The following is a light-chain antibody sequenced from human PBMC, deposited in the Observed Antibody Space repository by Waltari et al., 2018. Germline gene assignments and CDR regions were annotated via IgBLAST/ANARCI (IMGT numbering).Light chain of an antibody. CDR3: QTWGSGIVV. Sequence: QVVLTQSPSASASLGASVKLTCTLDSGNTTYAIAWHQQQPEKGPRYLMKVHIDGSHTNADGVPDRFSGSSSGAERYLIISSLQSEDEADYYCQTWGSGIVVFGGGTKLTVL. CDR1: SGNTTYA. V-gene: IGLV4-69*01. CDR2: VHIDGSH. J-gene: IGLJ3*02.